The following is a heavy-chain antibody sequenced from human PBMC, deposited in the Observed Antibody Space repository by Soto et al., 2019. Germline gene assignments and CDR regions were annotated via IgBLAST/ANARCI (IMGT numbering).Heavy chain of an antibody. CDR1: GFSLGDYG. CDR2: ISNDGSNE. D-gene: IGHD3-10*01. J-gene: IGHJ4*02. Sequence: GGSLRLSCTASGFSLGDYGVSWVRQAPGKGLEWVARISNDGSNEYYVDSVKGRFTISRDNSKNTLYLQMDSLRAEDTAVYYCAKGEVRGIIPSYFDYWGLGTLVTVSS. V-gene: IGHV3-30*18. CDR3: AKGEVRGIIPSYFDY.